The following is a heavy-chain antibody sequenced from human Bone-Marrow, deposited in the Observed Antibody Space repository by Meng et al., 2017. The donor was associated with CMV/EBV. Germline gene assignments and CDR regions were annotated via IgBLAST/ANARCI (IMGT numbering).Heavy chain of an antibody. D-gene: IGHD5-18*01. CDR1: GFTFSSYA. V-gene: IGHV3-30*04. CDR2: ISYDGSNK. CDR3: ARGGGYSYSYDYYYGMDV. J-gene: IGHJ6*02. Sequence: GESLKISCAASGFTFSSYAMHWVRQAPGKGLEWVAVISYDGSNKYYADSVKGRFTISRDNSKNTLYLQMNSLRAEDTAVYYCARGGGYSYSYDYYYGMDVWGQGTTVTVSS.